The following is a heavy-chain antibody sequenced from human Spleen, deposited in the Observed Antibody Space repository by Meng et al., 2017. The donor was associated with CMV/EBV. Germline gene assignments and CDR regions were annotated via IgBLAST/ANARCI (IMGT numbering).Heavy chain of an antibody. CDR2: INDSGGT. Sequence: CAVNCGSFSEYFWIGIRQPPGKGLEWIGEINDSGGTRYNPSLESRLTISVDTSKNRFSLKLTSVTAADTAVYYCARHRDYGGNIDSWGQGTLVTVSS. V-gene: IGHV4-34*01. CDR1: CGSFSEYF. CDR3: ARHRDYGGNIDS. D-gene: IGHD4-23*01. J-gene: IGHJ4*02.